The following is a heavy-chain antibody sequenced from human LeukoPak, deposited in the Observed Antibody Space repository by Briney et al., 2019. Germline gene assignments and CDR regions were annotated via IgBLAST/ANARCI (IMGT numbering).Heavy chain of an antibody. J-gene: IGHJ4*02. CDR1: GGSFSGYY. CDR2: INHSGST. Sequence: SETLSLTCAVYGGSFSGYYWSWIRQPPGKGLEWIGEINHSGSTNYNPSLTSRVTISVDTSKNQFSLKLSSVTAADTAVYYCARARIRRSGGSCFDYWGQGTLVTVSS. V-gene: IGHV4-34*01. D-gene: IGHD2-15*01. CDR3: ARARIRRSGGSCFDY.